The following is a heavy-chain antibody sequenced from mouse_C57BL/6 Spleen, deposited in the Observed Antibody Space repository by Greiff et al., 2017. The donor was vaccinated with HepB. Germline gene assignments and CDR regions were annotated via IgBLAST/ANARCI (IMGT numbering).Heavy chain of an antibody. CDR2: ISDGGSYT. J-gene: IGHJ3*01. D-gene: IGHD2-4*01. Sequence: EVKVVESGGGLVKPGGSLKLSCAASGFTFSSYAMSWVRQTPEKRLEWVATISDGGSYTYYPDNVKGRFTISRDNAKNNLYLQMSHLKSEDTAMYYCARDPYDYHVGKGFAYWGQGTLVTVSA. CDR3: ARDPYDYHVGKGFAY. V-gene: IGHV5-4*01. CDR1: GFTFSSYA.